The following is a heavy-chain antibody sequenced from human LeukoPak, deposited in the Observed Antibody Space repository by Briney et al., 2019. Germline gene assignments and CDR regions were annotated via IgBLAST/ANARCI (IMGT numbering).Heavy chain of an antibody. CDR1: GGSVKSPDSY. CDR2: VYYIGTA. Sequence: SETLSLTCIVSGGSVKSPDSYWSWIRQPPGKGLEWIGNVYYIGTASYNSSLKSRVTISVDTSKNQFSLKLSSVTAADTAVYYCARESRHFDYWGQGTLVTVSS. J-gene: IGHJ4*02. CDR3: ARESRHFDY. V-gene: IGHV4-61*08.